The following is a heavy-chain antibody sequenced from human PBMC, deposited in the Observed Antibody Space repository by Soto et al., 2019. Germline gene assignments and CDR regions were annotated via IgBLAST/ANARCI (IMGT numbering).Heavy chain of an antibody. Sequence: QVQLVESGGGVVQPGRSLRLSCAASGFTFINHAMHWVRQSPGKGLEWVAFISYDGVNKYYADSLKGRISISRDNSKNTLYLQMISLRPEDTAMYYCARDQMVRGAFDYWGQGTLVTVSS. J-gene: IGHJ4*02. CDR1: GFTFINHA. CDR2: ISYDGVNK. CDR3: ARDQMVRGAFDY. D-gene: IGHD3-10*01. V-gene: IGHV3-30-3*01.